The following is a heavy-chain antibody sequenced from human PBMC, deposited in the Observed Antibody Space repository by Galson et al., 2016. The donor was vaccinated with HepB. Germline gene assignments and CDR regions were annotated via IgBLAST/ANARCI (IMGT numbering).Heavy chain of an antibody. J-gene: IGHJ3*02. CDR2: IYPGDSDT. Sequence: QSGAEVTKPGESLKISCKASGYSFFNFWIGWVRQMPGKGLEWVGSIYPGDSDTRYSPSFQGQVTISADKSISTAYLQWSSLKALDTAMYYCARPEYYYDSGGYSGAFHIWGQGTMVTVSS. CDR1: GYSFFNFW. CDR3: ARPEYYYDSGGYSGAFHI. V-gene: IGHV5-51*01. D-gene: IGHD3-22*01.